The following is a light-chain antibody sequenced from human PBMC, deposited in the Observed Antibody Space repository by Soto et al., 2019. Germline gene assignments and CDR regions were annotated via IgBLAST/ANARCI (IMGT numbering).Light chain of an antibody. Sequence: EIVKTQSPATLSVSPGGRATLSCRASQSISDTLAWYQQKPGQAPRLLIYGASTRATGIPARFSGSGSGTDFTLTISSLEPEDFAVYYCQQRSNWPPYTFGQGTRLEIK. V-gene: IGKV3-15*01. CDR1: QSISDT. CDR3: QQRSNWPPYT. CDR2: GAS. J-gene: IGKJ5*01.